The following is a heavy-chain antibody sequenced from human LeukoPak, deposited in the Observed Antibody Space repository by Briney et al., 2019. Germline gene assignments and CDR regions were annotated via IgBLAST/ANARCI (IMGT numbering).Heavy chain of an antibody. D-gene: IGHD3-16*01. CDR2: ISWDGGST. Sequence: GGSLRLSCAASGFTFSSYSMNWVRQAPGKGLEWVSLISWDGGSTYYADSVKGRFTISRDNSKNSLYLQMNSLRAEDTALYYCAKEWGGRLDYWGQGTLVTVSS. V-gene: IGHV3-43D*03. CDR3: AKEWGGRLDY. J-gene: IGHJ4*02. CDR1: GFTFSSYS.